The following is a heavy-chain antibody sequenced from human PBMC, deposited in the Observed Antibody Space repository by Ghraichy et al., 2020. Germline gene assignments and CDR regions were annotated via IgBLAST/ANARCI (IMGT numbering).Heavy chain of an antibody. V-gene: IGHV3-23*01. CDR1: GFTFSSYA. CDR3: AKDRSGYDYVWGSYRYPFDY. CDR2: ISGSGGST. D-gene: IGHD3-16*02. Sequence: LSLTCAASGFTFSSYAMSWVRQAPGKGLEWVSAISGSGGSTYYADSVKGRFTISRDNSKNTLYLQMNSLRAEDTAVYYCAKDRSGYDYVWGSYRYPFDYWGQGTLVTVSS. J-gene: IGHJ4*02.